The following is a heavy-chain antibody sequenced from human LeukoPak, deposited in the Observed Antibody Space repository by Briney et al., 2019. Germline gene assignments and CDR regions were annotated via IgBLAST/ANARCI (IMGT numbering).Heavy chain of an antibody. V-gene: IGHV1-69*01. CDR3: ARVSTYYDYIWRSYYFDY. CDR1: GGTFSSYA. D-gene: IGHD3-16*01. CDR2: IIPIFGTA. J-gene: IGHJ4*02. Sequence: GSSVKVSCKASGGTFSSYAISWVRQAPGQGLEWMGGIIPIFGTANYAQKFQGRVTITADESTSTAYMELSSLRSEDTAVYYCARVSTYYDYIWRSYYFDYWGQGTLVTVSS.